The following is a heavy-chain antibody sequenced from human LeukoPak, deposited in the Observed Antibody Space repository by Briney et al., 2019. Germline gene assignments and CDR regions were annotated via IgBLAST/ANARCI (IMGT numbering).Heavy chain of an antibody. J-gene: IGHJ4*02. D-gene: IGHD3-16*01. V-gene: IGHV3-15*01. CDR2: IKSKTDGGTT. Sequence: AGGSLRLSCAASGFTFSNAWMSWVRQAPGKGLEWVGRIKSKTDGGTTDYAAPVKGRFTISRDDSKNTLYLQMNSLRAEDTAVYYCARDPGGEVYATVTAPFDYWGQGTLVTVSS. CDR3: ARDPGGEVYATVTAPFDY. CDR1: GFTFSNAW.